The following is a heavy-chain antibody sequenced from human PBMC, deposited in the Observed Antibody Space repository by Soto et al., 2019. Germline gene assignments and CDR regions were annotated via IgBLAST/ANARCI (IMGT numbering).Heavy chain of an antibody. J-gene: IGHJ4*02. V-gene: IGHV2-5*02. CDR3: AHRVAGGSYFSY. CDR1: GFSLSTSGVG. Sequence: QITLKESGPTLVKPTQTLTLTCTFSGFSLSTSGVGVGWIRQPPGKALEWLALIYWDDDKRYSPSLKSRLTITKEPSKNQVVLTMTNMDPVDTATYYCAHRVAGGSYFSYWGQGTLVTVSS. CDR2: IYWDDDK. D-gene: IGHD1-26*01.